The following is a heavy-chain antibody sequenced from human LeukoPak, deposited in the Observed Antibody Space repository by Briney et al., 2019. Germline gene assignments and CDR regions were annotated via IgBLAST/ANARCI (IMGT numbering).Heavy chain of an antibody. D-gene: IGHD3-9*01. Sequence: QPGGSLRLSCAASGFTLSSYGMHWVRQAPGKGLEWVAVIYYDGGNKYYSDSVKGRFTISRDNSKNTLYLQMNSLRAEDTAVYYCARDILTGYSFDYWGQGTLVTVSS. V-gene: IGHV3-33*01. CDR1: GFTLSSYG. CDR2: IYYDGGNK. CDR3: ARDILTGYSFDY. J-gene: IGHJ4*02.